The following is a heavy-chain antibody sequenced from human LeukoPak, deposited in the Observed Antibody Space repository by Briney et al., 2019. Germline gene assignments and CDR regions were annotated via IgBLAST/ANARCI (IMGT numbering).Heavy chain of an antibody. CDR1: GGSISSGGYS. CDR3: ARDGNGSGKDWWFDP. CDR2: IYHSGST. J-gene: IGHJ5*02. V-gene: IGHV4-30-2*01. Sequence: PSQTLSLTCAVSGGSISSGGYSWSWIRQPPGTGLEWIGYIYHSGSTYYNPSLKSRVTISVDRYKNQFSLKLSSVTAADTAVYYCARDGNGSGKDWWFDPWGQGTLVTVSS. D-gene: IGHD3-10*01.